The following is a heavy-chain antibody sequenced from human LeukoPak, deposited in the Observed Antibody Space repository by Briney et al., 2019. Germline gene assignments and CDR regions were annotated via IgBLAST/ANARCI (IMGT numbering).Heavy chain of an antibody. CDR3: ARESGVFDY. D-gene: IGHD3-10*01. V-gene: IGHV4-59*12. CDR2: IFYSGST. Sequence: SETLSLTCTVSGGSISSYYWSWIRQPPGKGLEWIGYIFYSGSTNYNPSLKSRVTISVYTSKNQFSLKLSSVTAADTAVYYCARESGVFDYWGQGTLVTVSS. J-gene: IGHJ4*02. CDR1: GGSISSYY.